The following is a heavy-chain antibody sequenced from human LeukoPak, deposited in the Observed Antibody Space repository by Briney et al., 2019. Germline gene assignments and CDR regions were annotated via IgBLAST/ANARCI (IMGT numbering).Heavy chain of an antibody. J-gene: IGHJ4*02. Sequence: SETLSLTCAVYGGSFSAYYWSWIRQPPGKGLEWTGEINHSGSTNYNPSLKSRVTISVDTSKNQFSLKLSSVTAADTAVYYCAREFGYAVTSLDYWGQGTLVTVSS. D-gene: IGHD4-17*01. CDR1: GGSFSAYY. CDR2: INHSGST. CDR3: AREFGYAVTSLDY. V-gene: IGHV4-34*01.